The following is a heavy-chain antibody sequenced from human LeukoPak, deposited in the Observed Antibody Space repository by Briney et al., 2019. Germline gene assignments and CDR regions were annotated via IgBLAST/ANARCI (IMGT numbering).Heavy chain of an antibody. V-gene: IGHV1-2*02. Sequence: ASVKVSCKASGYTFTGYYMHWVRQATGQRLEWMGWINPNSGGTNYAQRFQGRVTMARDTSISTAYMERSRLRSDDTAVYYCARDNCSGGSCYFTPRHWGQGTLVTVSS. CDR2: INPNSGGT. CDR1: GYTFTGYY. D-gene: IGHD2-15*01. J-gene: IGHJ4*02. CDR3: ARDNCSGGSCYFTPRH.